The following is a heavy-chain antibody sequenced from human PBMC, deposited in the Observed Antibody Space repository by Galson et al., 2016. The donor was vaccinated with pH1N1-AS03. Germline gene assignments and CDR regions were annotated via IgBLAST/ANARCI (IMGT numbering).Heavy chain of an antibody. Sequence: SLRLSCAASGFIFSTYAMSWVRQAQGKGLEWVSSISGSGGNRSYPDSVRGRFTISRDNARNSLYLQMNSLRAEDTAVYYCARGRGRNSNFDFWGQGTLVTVSS. CDR2: ISGSGGNR. V-gene: IGHV3-23*01. CDR3: ARGRGRNSNFDF. D-gene: IGHD4-23*01. CDR1: GFIFSTYA. J-gene: IGHJ4*02.